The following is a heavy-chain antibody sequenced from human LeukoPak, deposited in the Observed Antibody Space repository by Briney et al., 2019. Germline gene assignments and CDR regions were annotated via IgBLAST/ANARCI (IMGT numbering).Heavy chain of an antibody. CDR1: GGSISSGGYY. CDR2: IYYSGST. CDR3: ARGEAYYYDTYNWFDP. Sequence: SETLSLTCTVSGGSISSGGYYWSWIRQHPGKGLEWIGYIYYSGSTYYNPSLKSRVTISVDTSKDQFSLKLSSVTAADTAVYYCARGEAYYYDTYNWFDPWGQGTLVTVSS. D-gene: IGHD3-22*01. J-gene: IGHJ5*02. V-gene: IGHV4-31*03.